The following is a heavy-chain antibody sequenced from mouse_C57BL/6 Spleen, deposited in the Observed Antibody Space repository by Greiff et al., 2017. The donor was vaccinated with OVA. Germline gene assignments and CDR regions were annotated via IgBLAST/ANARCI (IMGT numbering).Heavy chain of an antibody. CDR3: ARGRNAYVPFDY. V-gene: IGHV1-80*01. CDR1: GYAFSSYW. CDR2: IYPGDGDT. J-gene: IGHJ2*01. D-gene: IGHD1-1*01. Sequence: QVQLQQSGAELVKPGASVKISCKASGYAFSSYWMNWVKQRPGKGLEWIGQIYPGDGDTNYNGKFKGKATLAADKSSSTSYMQLSSLTSEDSAVFFCARGRNAYVPFDYWGQGTTLTVSS.